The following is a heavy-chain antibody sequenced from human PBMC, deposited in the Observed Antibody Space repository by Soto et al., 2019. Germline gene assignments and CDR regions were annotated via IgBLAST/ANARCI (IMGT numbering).Heavy chain of an antibody. J-gene: IGHJ6*02. Sequence: SETLSLTCAVYGGSFSGYYWSWIRQPPGKGLEWIGEINHSGSTNYNPSLKSRVTISVDTSKNQFSLKLSSVTAADTAVYYCARGQGNDFWSGYYLFCYYYYYGMDVWGQGTTVTVSS. CDR3: ARGQGNDFWSGYYLFCYYYYYGMDV. CDR1: GGSFSGYY. CDR2: INHSGST. D-gene: IGHD3-3*01. V-gene: IGHV4-34*01.